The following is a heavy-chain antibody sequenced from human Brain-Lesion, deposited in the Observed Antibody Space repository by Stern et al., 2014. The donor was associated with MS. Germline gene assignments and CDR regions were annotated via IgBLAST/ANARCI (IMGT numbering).Heavy chain of an antibody. D-gene: IGHD6-6*01. Sequence: VQLVESGAEVKKPRESLKISCKGSGYRFTINWIGWVRQMPGKGLEWMGIIWPGDSDTRYSPSFQGQVTISADKSISTAYLQWSSLQASDTAMYYCARRGDSSSSGFDYWGQGTLVIVSS. CDR2: IWPGDSDT. CDR3: ARRGDSSSSGFDY. J-gene: IGHJ4*02. CDR1: GYRFTINW. V-gene: IGHV5-51*01.